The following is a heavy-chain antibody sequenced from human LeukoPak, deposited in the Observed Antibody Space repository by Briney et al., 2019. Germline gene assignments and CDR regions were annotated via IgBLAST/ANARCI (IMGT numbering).Heavy chain of an antibody. J-gene: IGHJ4*02. CDR3: ARGLLAAPGIDY. V-gene: IGHV3-7*04. CDR1: GFTFSTYW. Sequence: GGSLRLSCAASGFTFSTYWMTWVRQAPGKGLEWVANIKQDGSEKNYVDSVKGRFTISRDNAKNSLYLQINSLRAEDTAVYYCARGLLAAPGIDYWGQGTLVTVSS. CDR2: IKQDGSEK. D-gene: IGHD6-13*01.